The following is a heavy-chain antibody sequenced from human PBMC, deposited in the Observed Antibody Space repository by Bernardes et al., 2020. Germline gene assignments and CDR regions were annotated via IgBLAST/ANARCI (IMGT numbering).Heavy chain of an antibody. CDR2: IKQDGREQ. D-gene: IGHD3-3*01. CDR3: ARGTIFGVVKPYGMDV. V-gene: IGHV3-7*01. Sequence: VESLYLSCAASEFTFRRFWMHWVRQAPGPGLVWVANIKQDGREQYYVDSVKGRFTISRDNAKNSLYLQMNSLRAEDTAVYYCARGTIFGVVKPYGMDVWGQGTTVTGSS. CDR1: EFTFRRFW. J-gene: IGHJ6*02.